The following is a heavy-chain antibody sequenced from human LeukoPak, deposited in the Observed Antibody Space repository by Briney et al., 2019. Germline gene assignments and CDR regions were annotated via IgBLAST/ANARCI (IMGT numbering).Heavy chain of an antibody. J-gene: IGHJ1*01. Sequence: KPSETLSLTCTVSGAPITRYYWSWIRQPPGKGLEWIGYIYYTGSANYNPSLKSRVTISVDTSKNQFSLKLSSVTAADTAVYYCARAGVDYYDSSGYLKAEYFQHWGQGTLVTVSS. CDR1: GAPITRYY. D-gene: IGHD3-22*01. CDR2: IYYTGSA. CDR3: ARAGVDYYDSSGYLKAEYFQH. V-gene: IGHV4-59*08.